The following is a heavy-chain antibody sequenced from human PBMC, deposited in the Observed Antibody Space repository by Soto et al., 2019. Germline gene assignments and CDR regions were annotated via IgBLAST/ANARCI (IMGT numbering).Heavy chain of an antibody. D-gene: IGHD1-26*01. Sequence: ASVKVSCKASGGTFSSYDINWVRQATGQGLEWMGWMNPSSGYTGYAQKFQGRVTMTWDTSISTAYMELSSLTSADTAVHYCARFVRHQLPTIDYWGQGALVTVSS. V-gene: IGHV1-8*02. J-gene: IGHJ4*02. CDR3: ARFVRHQLPTIDY. CDR1: GGTFSSYD. CDR2: MNPSSGYT.